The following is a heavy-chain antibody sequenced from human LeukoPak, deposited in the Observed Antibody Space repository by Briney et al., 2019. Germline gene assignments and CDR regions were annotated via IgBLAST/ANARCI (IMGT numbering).Heavy chain of an antibody. V-gene: IGHV6-1*01. D-gene: IGHD5-12*01. CDR3: ARDRGYSGYDVEWFDP. J-gene: IGHJ5*02. Sequence: KPSQTLSLTCAISGDSVSSNSAAWNWIRQSPSRGLECLGRTYYRSKWYNDYAVSVKSRITINPDTSKNQFSLQLNSVTPEDTAVYYCARDRGYSGYDVEWFDPWGQGTLVTVSS. CDR2: TYYRSKWYN. CDR1: GDSVSSNSAA.